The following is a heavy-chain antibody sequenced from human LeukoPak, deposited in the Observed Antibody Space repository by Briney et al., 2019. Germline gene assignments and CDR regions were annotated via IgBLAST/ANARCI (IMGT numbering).Heavy chain of an antibody. J-gene: IGHJ4*02. CDR1: GFTFSSYG. CDR2: IRYDGSNK. D-gene: IGHD3-22*01. Sequence: PGGSLRLSCAASGFTFSSYGMHWVRQAPGKGLEWVAFIRYDGSNKYYADSVKGRFTISRDNSKNTLYLQMNSLRAEDTAVYYCAKPLLGSSGYYESVPNFDYWGQGTLVTVSS. V-gene: IGHV3-30*02. CDR3: AKPLLGSSGYYESVPNFDY.